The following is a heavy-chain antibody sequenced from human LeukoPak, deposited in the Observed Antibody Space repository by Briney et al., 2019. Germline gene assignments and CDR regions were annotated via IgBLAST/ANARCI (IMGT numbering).Heavy chain of an antibody. CDR2: ISSSGSTI. D-gene: IGHD3-22*01. Sequence: PGGSLRLSCAASGFTFSSYEMNWVRQAPGKGLEWVSYISSSGSTIYYADSVKGRFTISRDNAINSLYLQMNSLRAEDTAVYFCVRLLHWDSSAYRPVDWWGQGILVSVSS. J-gene: IGHJ4*02. CDR1: GFTFSSYE. V-gene: IGHV3-48*03. CDR3: VRLLHWDSSAYRPVDW.